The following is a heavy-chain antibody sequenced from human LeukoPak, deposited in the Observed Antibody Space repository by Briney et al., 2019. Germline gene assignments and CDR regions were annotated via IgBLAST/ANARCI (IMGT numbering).Heavy chain of an antibody. V-gene: IGHV4-34*01. J-gene: IGHJ4*02. D-gene: IGHD1-26*01. CDR3: ARESGSYYFY. CDR2: INHSGST. CDR1: GGSFSGYY. Sequence: SETLSLTCAVYGGSFSGYYWSWIRQPPGKGLEWIGEINHSGSTNYNPSLKSRVTISVDTSKNQFSLKLSSVTAVDTAVYYCARESGSYYFYWGQGTLVTVSS.